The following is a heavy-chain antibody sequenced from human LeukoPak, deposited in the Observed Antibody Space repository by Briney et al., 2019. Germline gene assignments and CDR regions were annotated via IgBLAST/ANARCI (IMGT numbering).Heavy chain of an antibody. J-gene: IGHJ4*02. CDR3: AKGNWGSPFDS. D-gene: IGHD7-27*01. Sequence: GGSLRLSCAASGFTFGAYSMHWVRQVPGKDLEWVSGISWNSGTIDYVDSVRGRFTISRDNAKSSLYLQMNSLRADDTALYYCAKGNWGSPFDSWGQGTLVAVSS. CDR1: GFTFGAYS. V-gene: IGHV3-9*01. CDR2: ISWNSGTI.